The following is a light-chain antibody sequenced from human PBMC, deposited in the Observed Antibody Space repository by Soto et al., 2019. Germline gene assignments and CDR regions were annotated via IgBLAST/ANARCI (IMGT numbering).Light chain of an antibody. CDR2: DAS. CDR3: QQYGSSPLYT. J-gene: IGKJ2*01. V-gene: IGKV3-20*01. CDR1: QSVSSSY. Sequence: EIVLTQSPGTPALSPGERATLSCRASQSVSSSYLAWYQQKPGQAPRLLIYDASSTATGIPDRFSGSGSGTDFTLTISRLEPEDFAVYYCQQYGSSPLYTFGQGTKVDSK.